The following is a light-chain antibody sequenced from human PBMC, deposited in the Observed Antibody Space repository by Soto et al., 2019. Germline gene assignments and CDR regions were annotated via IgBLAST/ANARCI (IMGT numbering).Light chain of an antibody. CDR2: EGT. CDR1: SSDIGSYNL. V-gene: IGLV2-23*01. J-gene: IGLJ2*01. CDR3: CSYASRRIPVI. Sequence: QSALTQPASVSGSPGQSTTISCTGTSSDIGSYNLVSWYQQHPGKAPKLMIYEGTKRPSGVSNRFSGSTSGNTASLTISGLQAEDEADYHCCSYASRRIPVIFGGGTKLTVL.